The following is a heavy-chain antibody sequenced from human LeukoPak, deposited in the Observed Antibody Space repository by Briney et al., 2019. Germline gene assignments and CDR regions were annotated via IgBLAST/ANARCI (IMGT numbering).Heavy chain of an antibody. Sequence: ASVKVSCKASGYTFTSHYMHWVRQAPGQGLEWMGLINPSGSSTLYAQKFQGRVTMTRDMSTTTDYMELSSLRSEDTAVYYCARDLHLAGSPLDAFDIWGQGTMVTVSS. V-gene: IGHV1-46*01. CDR3: ARDLHLAGSPLDAFDI. CDR2: INPSGSST. CDR1: GYTFTSHY. D-gene: IGHD3-9*01. J-gene: IGHJ3*02.